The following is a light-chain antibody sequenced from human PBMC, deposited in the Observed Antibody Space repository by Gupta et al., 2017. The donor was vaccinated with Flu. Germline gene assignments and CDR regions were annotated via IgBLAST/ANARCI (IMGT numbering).Light chain of an antibody. V-gene: IGLV7-43*01. CDR2: STS. J-gene: IGLJ1*01. CDR1: TGAVTSGNY. CDR3: LLYHGDAQGV. Sequence: QTVVTQKPSVTVTPGGTVTLTCASSTGAVTSGNYPNWFQQNPGQPPRSLIYSTSNKHSWTPARFSGSLLGGKAALTLSGVQPEDEAEYYSLLYHGDAQGVFGTGTKVTVL.